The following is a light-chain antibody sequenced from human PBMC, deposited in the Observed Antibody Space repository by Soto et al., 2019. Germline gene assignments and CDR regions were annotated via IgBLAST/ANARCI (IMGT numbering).Light chain of an antibody. V-gene: IGLV2-18*02. CDR2: EVS. CDR3: NSYTGTSTYV. CDR1: SSDVGSYNR. Sequence: QSALTQPPSVSGSPGQSVAISCTGTSSDVGSYNRVSWYQQPPGAAPKLMIYEVSNRPSWVPDRFSGSKSGNTASLTISGLQADYEADYYYNSYTGTSTYVFGTGTKLTVL. J-gene: IGLJ1*01.